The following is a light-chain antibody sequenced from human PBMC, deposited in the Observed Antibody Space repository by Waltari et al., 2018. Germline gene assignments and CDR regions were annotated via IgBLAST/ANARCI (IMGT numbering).Light chain of an antibody. CDR2: AAS. J-gene: IGKJ1*01. CDR1: QSISSY. Sequence: DIQMTQSPSSLSASVGDRVTITCRASQSISSYLNWYQQKPGKAPKLLIYAASSLQSGVPSRFSGSGSATDFTLTISSLQPEDFATYYCQQSYSTPWTFGQRTKVEIK. CDR3: QQSYSTPWT. V-gene: IGKV1-39*01.